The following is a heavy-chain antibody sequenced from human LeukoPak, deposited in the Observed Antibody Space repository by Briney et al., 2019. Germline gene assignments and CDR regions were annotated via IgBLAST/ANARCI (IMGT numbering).Heavy chain of an antibody. J-gene: IGHJ4*02. CDR2: IIPIFGRT. D-gene: IGHD5-18*01. CDR3: ARAERGYSYTDY. V-gene: IGHV1-69*04. Sequence: SVKVSCKASGGTFSSFAINWVRQAPGQGLEWMGRIIPIFGRTNFALKFRGRVTSTADKSTNTAYMELSSLRSEDTAVYYCARAERGYSYTDYWGQGTLVTVSS. CDR1: GGTFSSFA.